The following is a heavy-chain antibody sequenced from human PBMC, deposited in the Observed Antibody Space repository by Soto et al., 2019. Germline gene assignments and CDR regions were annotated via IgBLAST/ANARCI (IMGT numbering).Heavy chain of an antibody. Sequence: SVKVSCKASGGTFSSYAISWVRQAPGQGLEWMGGIIPIFGTANYAQKFQGRVTITADKSTSTAYMELSSLGSEDTAVYYCARDFPFLTTAYYYYYGMDVWGQGTTVTVSS. CDR1: GGTFSSYA. V-gene: IGHV1-69*06. D-gene: IGHD4-4*01. J-gene: IGHJ6*02. CDR2: IIPIFGTA. CDR3: ARDFPFLTTAYYYYYGMDV.